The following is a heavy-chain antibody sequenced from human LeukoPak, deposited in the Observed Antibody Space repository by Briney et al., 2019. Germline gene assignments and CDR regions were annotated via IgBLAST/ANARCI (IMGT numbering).Heavy chain of an antibody. J-gene: IGHJ5*02. CDR2: IYSGGST. V-gene: IGHV3-23*03. D-gene: IGHD3-22*01. CDR3: AKDLSHYYDSSGYFTT. Sequence: GGSLRLSCAASGFTFSSYAMSWVRQAPGKGLEWVSVIYSGGSTYYADSVKGRFTISRDNSKNTLYLQMNSLRAEDTAVYYCAKDLSHYYDSSGYFTTWGQGTLVTVSS. CDR1: GFTFSSYA.